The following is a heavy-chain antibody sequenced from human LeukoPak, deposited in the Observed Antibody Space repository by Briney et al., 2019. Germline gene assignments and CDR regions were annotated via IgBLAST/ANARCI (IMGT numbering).Heavy chain of an antibody. J-gene: IGHJ6*02. CDR3: ARDRWGRGYSGYYGMDV. CDR1: GGTFSSYA. CDR2: IIPIFGTA. Sequence: GASVKVSCKAPGGTFSSYAISWVRQAPGQGLEWMGGIIPIFGTANYAQKFQGRVTITADESTSTAYMELSSLRSEDTAVYYCARDRWGRGYSGYYGMDVWGQGTTVTVSS. D-gene: IGHD5-12*01. V-gene: IGHV1-69*13.